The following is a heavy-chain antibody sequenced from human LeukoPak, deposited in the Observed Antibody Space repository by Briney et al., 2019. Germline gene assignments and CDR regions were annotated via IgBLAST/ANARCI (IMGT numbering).Heavy chain of an antibody. CDR2: IYYSGST. V-gene: IGHV4-61*08. Sequence: SETLSLTCTVSGGSISSGGYYWSWIRQPPGKGLEWIGYIYYSGSTNYNPSLKSRVTISVDTSKNQFSLKLSSVTAADTAVYYCASSGSLNWFDPWGQGTLVTVSS. CDR1: GGSISSGGYY. D-gene: IGHD3-10*01. J-gene: IGHJ5*02. CDR3: ASSGSLNWFDP.